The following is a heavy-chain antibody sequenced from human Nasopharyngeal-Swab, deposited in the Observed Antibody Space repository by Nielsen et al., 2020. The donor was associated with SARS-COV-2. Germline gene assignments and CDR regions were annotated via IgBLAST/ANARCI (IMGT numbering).Heavy chain of an antibody. V-gene: IGHV3-7*01. J-gene: IGHJ6*02. CDR3: ARVGVVIAHYYYYGMDV. CDR2: IKQDGSEK. Sequence: GESLKISCAASGFTFSSYWMSWVRQAPGKGLEWVANIKQDGSEKYYVDSVKGRFTISRGNAKNSLYLQMNSLRAEDTAVYYCARVGVVIAHYYYYGMDVWGQGTTVTVSS. D-gene: IGHD2-21*01. CDR1: GFTFSSYW.